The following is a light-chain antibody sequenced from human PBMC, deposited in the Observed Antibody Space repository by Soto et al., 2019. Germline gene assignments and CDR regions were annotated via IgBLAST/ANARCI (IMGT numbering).Light chain of an antibody. Sequence: DIQLTQSPSVLSASVGDTVTITCRASQALSNYLAWYQQKPGKAPDLLIYSASTLQSGVPSRFSGSGSETDFTLTISSLQPEDVGTYYCQKYNSAPLTFGGGTKVDIK. V-gene: IGKV1-9*01. CDR1: QALSNY. J-gene: IGKJ4*01. CDR3: QKYNSAPLT. CDR2: SAS.